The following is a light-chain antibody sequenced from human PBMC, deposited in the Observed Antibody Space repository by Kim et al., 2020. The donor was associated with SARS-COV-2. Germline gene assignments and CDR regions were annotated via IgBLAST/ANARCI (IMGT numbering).Light chain of an antibody. CDR2: LHSDGTH. CDR3: QAWGAGFRV. V-gene: IGLV4-69*01. Sequence: PGKTTCTVTRGRSHYSMAWHQQQPKKGPRFLMNLHSDGTHNKGDGIPDRFSGSSSGAERYLTISSLQSEDEADYYCQAWGAGFRVFGGGTQLTVL. J-gene: IGLJ3*02. CDR1: RGRSHYS.